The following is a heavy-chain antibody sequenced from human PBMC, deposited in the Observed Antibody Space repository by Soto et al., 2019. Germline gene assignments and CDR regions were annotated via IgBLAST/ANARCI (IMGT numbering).Heavy chain of an antibody. CDR3: ATRNYGGPHY. D-gene: IGHD4-17*01. CDR1: GGTFSSYA. V-gene: IGHV1-69*13. J-gene: IGHJ4*02. Sequence: ASVKVSCKASGGTFSSYAISWVRQAPGQGLEWMGGIIPIFGTANYAQKFQGRVTITADESTSTAYMELSSLRSEDTAVYYCATRNYGGPHYWGQGTLVTVSS. CDR2: IIPIFGTA.